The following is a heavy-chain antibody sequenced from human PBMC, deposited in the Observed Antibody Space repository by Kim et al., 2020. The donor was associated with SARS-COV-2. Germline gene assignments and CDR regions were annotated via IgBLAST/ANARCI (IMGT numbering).Heavy chain of an antibody. D-gene: IGHD6-19*01. J-gene: IGHJ4*02. CDR3: ARLPDITGWPFDS. V-gene: IGHV4-59*01. Sequence: TLSLTCTVSGGSISSDYWTWIRQPPGKGLEWIGYIKYSGRTNYNPSLGSRVAILVDTSKTHFSLKLSSVTAADTAMYFCARLPDITGWPFDSWGQGILVTVSS. CDR1: GGSISSDY. CDR2: IKYSGRT.